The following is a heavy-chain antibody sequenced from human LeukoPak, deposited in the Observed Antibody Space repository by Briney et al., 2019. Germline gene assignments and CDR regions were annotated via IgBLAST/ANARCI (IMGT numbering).Heavy chain of an antibody. CDR2: IYYSGST. D-gene: IGHD6-19*01. J-gene: IGHJ4*02. CDR3: ARHRKQLIGYFDY. CDR1: GGSISSSSYY. V-gene: IGHV4-39*01. Sequence: PSETLSLTCTVSGGSISSSSYYWGWIRQPPGKGLEWIGSIYYSGSTYYNPALKSRVTISVDTSKNQFSLKPSSVTAADTAVYHCARHRKQLIGYFDYWGQGTLVTVSS.